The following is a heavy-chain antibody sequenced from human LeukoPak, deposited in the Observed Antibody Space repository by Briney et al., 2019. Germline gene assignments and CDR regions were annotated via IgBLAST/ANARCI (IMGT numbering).Heavy chain of an antibody. J-gene: IGHJ6*02. Sequence: GGSLRLSCVASGFTFSDYGMHWVRQAPGKGLEWVAVISFDGSENYYADSVKGRFTISRDNSKNTLYLQMNSLRAEDTAVYYCAKESEVSLYYYGMNVWGQGTTVTVSS. CDR2: ISFDGSEN. V-gene: IGHV3-30*18. CDR3: AKESEVSLYYYGMNV. CDR1: GFTFSDYG.